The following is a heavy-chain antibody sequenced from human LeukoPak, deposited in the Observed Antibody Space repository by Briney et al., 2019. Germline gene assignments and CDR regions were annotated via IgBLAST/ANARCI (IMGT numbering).Heavy chain of an antibody. J-gene: IGHJ4*02. D-gene: IGHD6-13*01. CDR2: IWYDGSNK. V-gene: IGHV3-33*01. CDR1: GFTSSSYG. Sequence: GGSLRLSCAASGFTSSSYGMHWVRQAPGKGLEWVAVIWYDGSNKYYADSVKGRFTISRDNSKNTLYLQMNSLRAEDTAVYYCVKGVSFYYFDYWGQGTLVTVSS. CDR3: VKGVSFYYFDY.